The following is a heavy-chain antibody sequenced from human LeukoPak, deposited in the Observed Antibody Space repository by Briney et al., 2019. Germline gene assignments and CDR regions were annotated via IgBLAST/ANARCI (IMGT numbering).Heavy chain of an antibody. Sequence: ASVKVSCKASGYTFTGYYIHWVRQAPGQGLEWVGWINPNTGGTNYAQKFQGRVTMTRDTSISTAYMELSRLRSDDTAVYYCARDTYYDILTGSWVDYWGQGTLVTVSS. V-gene: IGHV1-2*02. CDR2: INPNTGGT. CDR1: GYTFTGYY. D-gene: IGHD3-9*01. CDR3: ARDTYYDILTGSWVDY. J-gene: IGHJ4*02.